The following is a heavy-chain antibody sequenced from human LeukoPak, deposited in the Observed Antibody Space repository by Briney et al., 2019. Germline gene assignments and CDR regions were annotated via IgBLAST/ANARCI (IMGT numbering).Heavy chain of an antibody. J-gene: IGHJ4*02. V-gene: IGHV1-2*02. CDR3: AREEREWFGELFLPFNY. CDR2: INPNSGGT. Sequence: ASVKVSCKASGYTFTDYYMHWVRQAPGQGLEWMGWINPNSGGTKYAQKFQGRVTMTRDTSIDTAYMELSRLRSDDTAVYYCAREEREWFGELFLPFNYWGQGTLVTVSS. CDR1: GYTFTDYY. D-gene: IGHD3-10*01.